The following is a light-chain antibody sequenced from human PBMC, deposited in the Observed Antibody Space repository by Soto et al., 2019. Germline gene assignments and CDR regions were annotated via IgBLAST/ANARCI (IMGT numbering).Light chain of an antibody. Sequence: DIQMTQSPSSLSASVGDRVTITCRASQSISTYLTWYQQKPGKAPKFLIYDASSLQSGVPSRFSGSGSGTDFTLTISSLQPEDFATYYCQQSSSPPFTFGGGTKVHIK. CDR1: QSISTY. CDR2: DAS. J-gene: IGKJ3*01. CDR3: QQSSSPPFT. V-gene: IGKV1-39*01.